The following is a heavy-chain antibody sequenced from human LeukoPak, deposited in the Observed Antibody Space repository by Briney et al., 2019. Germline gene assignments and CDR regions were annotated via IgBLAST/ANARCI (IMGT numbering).Heavy chain of an antibody. J-gene: IGHJ6*03. CDR1: GFTFSSYG. D-gene: IGHD4-23*01. CDR2: IRYDGSNK. Sequence: PGGSLRLSCAASGFTFSSYGMHWVRQAPGKGLEWVAFIRYDGSNKYYADSVKGRFTISRDNSKNTLYLQMNSLRAEDTAVYYCARDQGYGGNSSRYYYYMDVWGKGTTVTVSS. V-gene: IGHV3-30*02. CDR3: ARDQGYGGNSSRYYYYMDV.